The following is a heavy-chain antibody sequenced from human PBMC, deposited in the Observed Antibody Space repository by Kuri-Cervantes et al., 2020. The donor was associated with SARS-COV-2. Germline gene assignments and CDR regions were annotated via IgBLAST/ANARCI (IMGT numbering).Heavy chain of an antibody. CDR2: IIPIFGTA. Sequence: SVKVSCKVSGYTLTELSMHWVRQAPGQGLEWMGGIIPIFGTANYAQKFQGRVTITADESTSTAYMELSSLRSEDTAVYYCAADRGYGDYAKLDYWGQGTLVTVSS. J-gene: IGHJ4*02. D-gene: IGHD4-17*01. CDR1: GYTLTELS. V-gene: IGHV1-69*13. CDR3: AADRGYGDYAKLDY.